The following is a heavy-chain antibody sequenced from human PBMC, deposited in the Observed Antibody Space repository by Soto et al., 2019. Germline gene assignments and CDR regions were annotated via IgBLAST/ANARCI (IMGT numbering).Heavy chain of an antibody. CDR3: ARDNHGSGSYYPYYFDY. D-gene: IGHD3-10*01. V-gene: IGHV3-48*03. Sequence: VQLVESGGGLVQPGGSLRLSCAASGFTFSSYEMNWVRQAPGKGLEWVSYISSSGSTRYHADSVKGRFTISRDNAKNSLYLQMNSLRAEDTAVYYCARDNHGSGSYYPYYFDYWGQGTLVTVSS. CDR2: ISSSGSTR. J-gene: IGHJ4*02. CDR1: GFTFSSYE.